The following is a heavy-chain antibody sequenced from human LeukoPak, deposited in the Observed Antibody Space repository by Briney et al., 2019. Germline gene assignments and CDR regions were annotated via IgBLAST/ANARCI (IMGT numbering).Heavy chain of an antibody. J-gene: IGHJ5*02. D-gene: IGHD3-10*01. CDR1: GGSISSHY. CDR2: IYYSGST. Sequence: PSETLSLTCTVSGGSISSHYWSWIRQPPGKGLEWIGYIYYSGSTNYNLSLKSRVTISVDTSKNQFSLKLSSVTAADTAVYYCARGMVRGVLVSDWFDPWGQGTLVTVSS. CDR3: ARGMVRGVLVSDWFDP. V-gene: IGHV4-59*11.